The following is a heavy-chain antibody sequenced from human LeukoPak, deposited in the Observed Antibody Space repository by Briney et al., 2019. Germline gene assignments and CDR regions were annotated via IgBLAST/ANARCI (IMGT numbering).Heavy chain of an antibody. CDR3: AKDMSIAVAGVDY. CDR1: GFTFSSYA. D-gene: IGHD6-19*01. V-gene: IGHV3-9*01. CDR2: ISWNSGSI. Sequence: GGSLRLSCAASGFTFSSYAMHWVRQAPGKGLEWVSGISWNSGSIGYADSVKGRFTISRDNAKNSLYLQMNSLRAEDTALYYCAKDMSIAVAGVDYWGQGTLVTVSS. J-gene: IGHJ4*02.